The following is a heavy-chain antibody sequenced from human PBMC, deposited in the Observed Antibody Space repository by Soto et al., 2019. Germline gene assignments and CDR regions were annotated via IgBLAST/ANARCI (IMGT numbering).Heavy chain of an antibody. D-gene: IGHD3-22*01. CDR1: GFTFTSSA. Sequence: ASVKVSCKASGFTFTSSAVQWVRQARGQRLEWIGWIVVGSGNTNYAQKFQERVTITRDMSTSTAYMELSSLGSEDTAVYYCAAPQTYYCDSSGYYSDAFDIWGQGTMVTVSS. CDR2: IVVGSGNT. V-gene: IGHV1-58*01. J-gene: IGHJ3*02. CDR3: AAPQTYYCDSSGYYSDAFDI.